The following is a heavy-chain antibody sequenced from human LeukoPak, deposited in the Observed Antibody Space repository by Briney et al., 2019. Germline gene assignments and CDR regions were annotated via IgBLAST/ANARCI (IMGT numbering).Heavy chain of an antibody. CDR1: GGSFSGYY. V-gene: IGHV4-34*01. J-gene: IGHJ4*02. D-gene: IGHD3-10*01. Sequence: SETLSLTCAVYGGSFSGYYWSWIRQPPGKGLEWIGEINHRGSTDYNPSLKSRVTISVDTSKNQFSLKLSSVTAADTAVYYCARKGYYGSGSYYNDDYWGQGTLVTVSS. CDR3: ARKGYYGSGSYYNDDY. CDR2: INHRGST.